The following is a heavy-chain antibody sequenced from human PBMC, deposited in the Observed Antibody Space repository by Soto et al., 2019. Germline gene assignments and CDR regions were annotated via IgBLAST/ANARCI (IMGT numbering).Heavy chain of an antibody. J-gene: IGHJ4*02. D-gene: IGHD6-13*01. CDR1: GFTFSSDG. V-gene: IGHV3-30*18. Sequence: QVQLVETGGGGIQPGRSLGLACAASGFTFSSDGMHWVRQSPGKGLQWGAVISYDGSNKYYADSGKGRFTISRHNSKNTLYLQINSVRAEDTDVYYCAKDWSHRAHSSWLDSYFDCRGQGTLVTVSS. CDR3: AKDWSHRAHSSWLDSYFDC. CDR2: ISYDGSNK.